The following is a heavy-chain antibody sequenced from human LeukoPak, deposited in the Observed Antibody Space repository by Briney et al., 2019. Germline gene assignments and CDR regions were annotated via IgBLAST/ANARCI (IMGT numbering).Heavy chain of an antibody. CDR1: GYSISSGGYC. D-gene: IGHD2-2*01. Sequence: PSETLSLTCTVSGYSISSGGYCWCWLRQQRGKGLGWSGYIYYSGSTYYNPSLKSRVTISVDTSKNQFSLRLSSVTAADPAVYYCARALVVPAAIGVWRKGTTVTVSS. CDR2: IYYSGST. V-gene: IGHV4-31*03. CDR3: ARALVVPAAIGV. J-gene: IGHJ6*03.